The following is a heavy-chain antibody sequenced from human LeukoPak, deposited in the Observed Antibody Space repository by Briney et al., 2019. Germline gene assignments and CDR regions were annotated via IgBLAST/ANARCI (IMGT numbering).Heavy chain of an antibody. CDR3: AXXGYGDYVLGLAF. J-gene: IGHJ6*04. D-gene: IGHD4-17*01. CDR1: GGSISSYY. V-gene: IGHV4-59*08. CDR2: IYYSGST. Sequence: PSETLSLTCTVSGGSISSYYWSWIRQPPGKGLEWIGYIYYSGSTNYNPSLKSRVTISVDTSKNQFSLKLSSVTAADTAVYYCAXXGYGDYVLGLAFWGKGTTVTISS.